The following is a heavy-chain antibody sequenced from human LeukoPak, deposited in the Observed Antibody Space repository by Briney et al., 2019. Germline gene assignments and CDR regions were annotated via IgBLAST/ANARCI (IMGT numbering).Heavy chain of an antibody. CDR3: ARVRAQYQLPSYPDY. Sequence: PSQTLSLTCTVSGGSISSGSYYWSWIRQPAGKGLEWIGRIYTSGSTNYNPSLKSRVTMSVDTSKNQFSLKLSSVTAADTAVYYCARVRAQYQLPSYPDYWGQGTLVTVSS. D-gene: IGHD2-2*01. CDR1: GGSISSGSYY. J-gene: IGHJ4*02. V-gene: IGHV4-61*02. CDR2: IYTSGST.